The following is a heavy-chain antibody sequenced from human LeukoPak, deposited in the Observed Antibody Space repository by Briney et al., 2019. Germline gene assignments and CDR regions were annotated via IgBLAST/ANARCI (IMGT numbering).Heavy chain of an antibody. V-gene: IGHV4-34*01. Sequence: PSETLSLTCAVYGGSFSGYYWSWIRQPPGKGLEWIGEINHSGSTNYNPSLESRVTISVDTSKNQFSLKLSSVTAADTAVYYCARWVRWLHAFVIWGQGTMVTVSS. D-gene: IGHD5-12*01. CDR3: ARWVRWLHAFVI. CDR1: GGSFSGYY. CDR2: INHSGST. J-gene: IGHJ3*02.